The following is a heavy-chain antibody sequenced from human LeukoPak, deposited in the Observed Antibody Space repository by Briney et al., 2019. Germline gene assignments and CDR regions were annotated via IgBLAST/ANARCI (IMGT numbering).Heavy chain of an antibody. CDR1: GCTFSSYA. D-gene: IGHD5-18*01. V-gene: IGHV1-69*04. CDR2: IIPILGIA. Sequence: ASVKVTCKASGCTFSSYAISWVRQAPGQGLEWMGRIIPILGIANYAQKFQGRVTITADKSTSTAYMELSSLRSEDTAVYYCARGGSYGFYFDYWGQGTLVTVSS. J-gene: IGHJ4*02. CDR3: ARGGSYGFYFDY.